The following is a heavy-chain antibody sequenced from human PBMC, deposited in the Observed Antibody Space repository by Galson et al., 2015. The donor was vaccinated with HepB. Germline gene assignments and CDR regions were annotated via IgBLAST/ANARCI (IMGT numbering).Heavy chain of an antibody. D-gene: IGHD2-15*01. CDR1: GDTFANYV. CDR2: IIPILDIS. CDR3: ARRSRDCSGGNCFDY. J-gene: IGHJ4*02. Sequence: SVKVSCKASGDTFANYVFNWVRQAPGQGLEWVGRIIPILDISNYEQKFQGRVSITADKSTSTAYMELSILTSEDTAVYYCARRSRDCSGGNCFDYWGQGTLVAASS. V-gene: IGHV1-69*04.